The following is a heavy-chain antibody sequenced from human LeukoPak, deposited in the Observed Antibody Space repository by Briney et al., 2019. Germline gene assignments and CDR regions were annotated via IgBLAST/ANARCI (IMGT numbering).Heavy chain of an antibody. D-gene: IGHD2-2*01. CDR3: ARDLVRFDCSSTSCYVSWFDP. CDR1: GDSVSSNSAA. Sequence: SQTLSLTCAISGDSVSSNSAAWNWIRQSPSRGLEWLGRTYYRSKWYNDYAVSVKSRITINPDTSKNQFSLQLNSVTPEDTAVYYCARDLVRFDCSSTSCYVSWFDPWGQGTLVTVSS. CDR2: TYYRSKWYN. J-gene: IGHJ5*02. V-gene: IGHV6-1*01.